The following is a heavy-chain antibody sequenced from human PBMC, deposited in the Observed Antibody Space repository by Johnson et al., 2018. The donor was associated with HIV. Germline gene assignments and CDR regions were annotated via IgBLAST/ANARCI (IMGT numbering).Heavy chain of an antibody. V-gene: IGHV3-66*02. CDR2: IYSGGST. Sequence: VQLVESGRGVVRPGGSLRLSCAASGFTFDDYGMSWVRQAPGKGLEWVSVIYSGGSTYYADSVKGRFTISRDNSKNTLYLQMNSLRAEDTAVYYCARDQRLAAVATDGFDVWGQGTMVTVSS. CDR3: ARDQRLAAVATDGFDV. CDR1: GFTFDDYG. J-gene: IGHJ3*01. D-gene: IGHD6-13*01.